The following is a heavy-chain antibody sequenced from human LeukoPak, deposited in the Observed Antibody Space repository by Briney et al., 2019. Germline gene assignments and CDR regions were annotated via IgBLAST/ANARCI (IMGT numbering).Heavy chain of an antibody. J-gene: IGHJ4*02. CDR1: GYTFTGYY. Sequence: ASGKVSCKASGYTFTGYYIHWVRQAPGQGLEWMGWINPNSGGTKYAQKFQGRVTMTRDTSISTAYMELSRLRSDDTAVYYCARSLDTVVTAYFDYWGQGTLVTVSS. D-gene: IGHD4-23*01. CDR2: INPNSGGT. CDR3: ARSLDTVVTAYFDY. V-gene: IGHV1-2*02.